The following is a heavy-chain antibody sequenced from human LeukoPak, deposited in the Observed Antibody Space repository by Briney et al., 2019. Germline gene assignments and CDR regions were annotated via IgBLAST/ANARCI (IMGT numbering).Heavy chain of an antibody. Sequence: GASLRLSCAASGFTFSSYAMSWVRQAPGKGLEWVSAISGSGGSTYYADSVKGRFTISRDNSKDTLYLQMNSLRAEDTAVYYCAKEGRDGYNFYFDYWGQGTLVTVSS. D-gene: IGHD5-24*01. V-gene: IGHV3-23*01. CDR3: AKEGRDGYNFYFDY. CDR1: GFTFSSYA. J-gene: IGHJ4*02. CDR2: ISGSGGST.